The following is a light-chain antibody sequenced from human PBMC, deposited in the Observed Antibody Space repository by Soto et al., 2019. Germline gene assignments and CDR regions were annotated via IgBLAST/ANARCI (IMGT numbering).Light chain of an antibody. CDR1: SSDVGGYNY. J-gene: IGLJ1*01. V-gene: IGLV2-14*01. CDR3: SSYTTSSTYV. Sequence: LTQPASVSGSPGQSIAISCTGTSSDVGGYNYVSWYQQHPGKAPKLILCDVSNRPSGVSDRFSGSKSGNTASLTISGLQTEDEADYYCSSYTTSSTYVFGTGTKVTVL. CDR2: DVS.